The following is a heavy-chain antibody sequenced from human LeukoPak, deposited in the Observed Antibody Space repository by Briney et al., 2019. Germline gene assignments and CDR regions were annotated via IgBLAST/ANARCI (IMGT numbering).Heavy chain of an antibody. V-gene: IGHV1-2*02. CDR3: ARDRRTHMIVVATD. Sequence: GASVKVSCKTSGYTFTDYYFYWVRQAPGQGLDWMGWINPNSGGTNYAQKFQGRVTMTRDTSISPAYMELSRLRSDDTAVYSCARDRRTHMIVVATDWGQGTLVTVSS. D-gene: IGHD3-22*01. J-gene: IGHJ4*02. CDR1: GYTFTDYY. CDR2: INPNSGGT.